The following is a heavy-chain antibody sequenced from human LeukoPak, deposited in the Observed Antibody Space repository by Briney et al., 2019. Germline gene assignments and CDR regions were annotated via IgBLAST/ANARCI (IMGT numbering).Heavy chain of an antibody. Sequence: PSETLSLTCTVSGGSISSSSYYWGWIRQPPGKGLEWIGSIYYSGSTYYNPSLKSRVTISVDTSKNQFSLKLSSVTAADTAVYYCARDGSIAPLDNWGQGTLVTVSS. CDR3: ARDGSIAPLDN. CDR2: IYYSGST. D-gene: IGHD3-22*01. J-gene: IGHJ4*02. V-gene: IGHV4-39*07. CDR1: GGSISSSSYY.